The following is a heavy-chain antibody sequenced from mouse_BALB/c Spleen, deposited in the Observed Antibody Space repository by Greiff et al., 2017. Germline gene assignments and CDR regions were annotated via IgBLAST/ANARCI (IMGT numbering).Heavy chain of an antibody. CDR2: ISSGGSYT. CDR3: ARGQFITTAKGYFDY. CDR1: GFTFSSYG. J-gene: IGHJ2*01. D-gene: IGHD1-2*01. Sequence: EVKLVESGGDLVKPGGSLKLSCAASGFTFSSYGMSWVRQTPDKRLEWVATISSGGSYTYYPDSVKGRFTISRDNAKNTLYLQMSSLKSEDTAMYYGARGQFITTAKGYFDYWGQGTTLTVSS. V-gene: IGHV5-6*01.